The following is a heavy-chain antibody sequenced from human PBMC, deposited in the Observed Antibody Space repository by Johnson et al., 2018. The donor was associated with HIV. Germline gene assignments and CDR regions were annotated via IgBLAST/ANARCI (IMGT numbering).Heavy chain of an antibody. D-gene: IGHD3-9*01. Sequence: VQLVESGGGLVQPGGSLRLSCAASGFTFRTYAMSWVRQAPGKGLEWVSAISGSGGSTYYADSVKGRFTISRDNSKNTLYLQMNSLRAEDTAVYYCASGDKAYYDILTGLGAFDIWGQGTMVIVSS. J-gene: IGHJ3*02. V-gene: IGHV3-23*04. CDR3: ASGDKAYYDILTGLGAFDI. CDR2: ISGSGGST. CDR1: GFTFRTYA.